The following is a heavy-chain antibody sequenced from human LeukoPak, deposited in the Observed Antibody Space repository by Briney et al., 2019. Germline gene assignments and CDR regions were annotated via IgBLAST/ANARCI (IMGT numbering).Heavy chain of an antibody. CDR2: IYYSGTT. CDR3: ARGVYIAAAQYAY. V-gene: IGHV4-59*01. CDR1: GGSISSYY. D-gene: IGHD6-13*01. J-gene: IGHJ4*02. Sequence: SETLSLTCTVSGGSISSYYWSWIRQPPGKGLERIGYIYYSGTTNYNPSLKSRVTISVDTSKNQFSLKLSSVTAADTAVYYCARGVYIAAAQYAYWGQGTLVTVSS.